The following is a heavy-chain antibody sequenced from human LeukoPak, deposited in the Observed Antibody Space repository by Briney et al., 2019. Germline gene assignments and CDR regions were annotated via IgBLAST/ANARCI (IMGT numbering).Heavy chain of an antibody. D-gene: IGHD1-1*01. V-gene: IGHV3-7*03. J-gene: IGHJ4*02. CDR3: VRHQGTTFDY. CDR2: IKQDGSEK. Sequence: AGGSLRLSCAASGFTFSSYAMSWVRQAPGKGLEWVANIKQDGSEKYYVDSVKGRFTIYRDNTKHSLYLQMNGLRAEDTAVYYCVRHQGTTFDYWGQGTLVTVSS. CDR1: GFTFSSYA.